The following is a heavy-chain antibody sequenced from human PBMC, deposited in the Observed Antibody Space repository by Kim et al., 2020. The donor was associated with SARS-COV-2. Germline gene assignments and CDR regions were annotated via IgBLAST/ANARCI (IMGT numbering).Heavy chain of an antibody. CDR1: GYTFSNYA. D-gene: IGHD6-19*01. CDR2: INPGNGNT. J-gene: IGHJ4*02. Sequence: ASVKVSCESSGYTFSNYAMHWVRQAPGQRLEWMGWINPGNGNTKYSQKFQDRVTISRDTSANTAYMDLSSLTSEDTAVYYCARGAYSSAWYTVDYWGQGTLVTVSS. CDR3: ARGAYSSAWYTVDY. V-gene: IGHV1-3*01.